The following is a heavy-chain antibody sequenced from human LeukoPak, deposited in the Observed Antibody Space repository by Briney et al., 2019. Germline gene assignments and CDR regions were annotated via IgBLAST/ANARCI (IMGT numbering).Heavy chain of an antibody. Sequence: GGSLRLPCAASGFTFSTYGMHWVRQAPGKGLEWVAVIWYDGTNKYYADSVKGRFTISRDNSKNTLYLQMNSLRVEDTAVYYCARALMLGDGYNHLYFDYWGQGTLVTVSS. D-gene: IGHD5-24*01. CDR3: ARALMLGDGYNHLYFDY. V-gene: IGHV3-33*01. CDR1: GFTFSTYG. CDR2: IWYDGTNK. J-gene: IGHJ4*02.